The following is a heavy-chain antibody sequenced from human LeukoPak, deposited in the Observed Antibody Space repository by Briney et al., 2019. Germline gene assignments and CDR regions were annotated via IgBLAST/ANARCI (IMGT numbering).Heavy chain of an antibody. CDR1: GFTFSSYA. Sequence: GGSLRLSCVASGFTFSSYAMHWVRQTPGKGLEYVSGINSNGGSTHYANSVKGRFTISRDNSKHTLYLQMGSLRTEDMAVYYCVRETITMVRGVPLYYYYYMDVWGKGTTVTISS. J-gene: IGHJ6*03. D-gene: IGHD3-10*01. V-gene: IGHV3-64*01. CDR3: VRETITMVRGVPLYYYYYMDV. CDR2: INSNGGST.